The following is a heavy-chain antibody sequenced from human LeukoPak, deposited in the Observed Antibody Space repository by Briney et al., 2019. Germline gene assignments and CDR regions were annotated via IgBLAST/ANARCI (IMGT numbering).Heavy chain of an antibody. J-gene: IGHJ2*01. Sequence: ASVKVSCKASGYTFTGYYMHWVRQAPGQGLEWMGRINPNSGGTNYAQKFQGRVTMTRDTSISTAYMEPSRLRSDDTAVYYCARATGDYAWYFDLWGRGTLVTVSS. CDR1: GYTFTGYY. D-gene: IGHD4-17*01. CDR3: ARATGDYAWYFDL. V-gene: IGHV1-2*06. CDR2: INPNSGGT.